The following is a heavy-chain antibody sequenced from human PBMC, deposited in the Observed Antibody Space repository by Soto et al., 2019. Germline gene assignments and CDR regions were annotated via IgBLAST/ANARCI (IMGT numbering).Heavy chain of an antibody. CDR1: GFTFSSYS. D-gene: IGHD7-27*01. V-gene: IGHV3-21*01. CDR3: ARHVGSLTGDHAGAFDI. CDR2: ISSSSSYI. J-gene: IGHJ3*02. Sequence: GGSLRLSCAASGFTFSSYSMNWVRQAPGKGLEWVSSISSSSSYIYYADSVKGRFTISRDNAKNSLYLQKNSLRAEDTAVYYCARHVGSLTGDHAGAFDIWGQGTMVTVPS.